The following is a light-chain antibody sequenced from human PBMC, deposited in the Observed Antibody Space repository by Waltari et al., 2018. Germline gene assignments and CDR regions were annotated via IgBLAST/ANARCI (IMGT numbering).Light chain of an antibody. CDR1: ASNIGGNL. V-gene: IGLV1-44*01. CDR3: ASWDDSLNGHWV. J-gene: IGLJ3*02. Sequence: QSVLTQPPSASGTPGQRVTISCSGSASNIGGNLVNWYQQLPGKAPKLLIYRSDQRPSGVPDRFSVSKTGTSASLAISGLQSDDEADYFCASWDDSLNGHWVFGGGTKVTVL. CDR2: RSD.